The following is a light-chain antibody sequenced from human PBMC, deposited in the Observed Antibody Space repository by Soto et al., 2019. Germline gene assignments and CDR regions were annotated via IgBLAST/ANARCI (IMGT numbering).Light chain of an antibody. V-gene: IGLV1-40*01. CDR1: SSNIGAGYD. CDR3: QSYDTGLRTV. CDR2: GNS. Sequence: QSVLTQPPSVSGAPGQRVTISCTGRSSNIGAGYDVHWYQQLPGTAPKLLIYGNSNRPSGVPDRFSGSKSGTSASLAITGLQAEDDADYYCQSYDTGLRTVFGGGTQLTVL. J-gene: IGLJ7*01.